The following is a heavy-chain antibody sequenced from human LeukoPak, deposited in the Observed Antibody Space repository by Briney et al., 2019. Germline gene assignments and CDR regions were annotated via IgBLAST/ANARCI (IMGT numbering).Heavy chain of an antibody. CDR3: ASHAEDPNKWALDY. CDR2: INHSGST. D-gene: IGHD1-26*01. Sequence: SETLSLTCAVYGGSFSGYYWNWIRQPPGKGLEWIGEINHSGSTNYNPSLKSRVTISVDTSKNQFSLKLSSVTAADTAVYYCASHAEDPNKWALDYWGQGTLVTVSS. V-gene: IGHV4-34*01. J-gene: IGHJ4*02. CDR1: GGSFSGYY.